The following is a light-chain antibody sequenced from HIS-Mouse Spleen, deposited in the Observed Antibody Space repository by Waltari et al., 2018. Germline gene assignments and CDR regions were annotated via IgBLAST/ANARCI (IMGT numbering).Light chain of an antibody. CDR3: AAWDDSLNGYV. V-gene: IGLV2-11*01. Sequence: QSALTQPRSVSGSPGQSVTISCTGTSSAVGGYNYVSWYQQHPGKAPKLMIYDVSKRPSGVPDRFSGSKSGNTASLTISGLQAEDEADYYCAAWDDSLNGYVFGTGTKVTVL. CDR2: DVS. CDR1: SSAVGGYNY. J-gene: IGLJ1*01.